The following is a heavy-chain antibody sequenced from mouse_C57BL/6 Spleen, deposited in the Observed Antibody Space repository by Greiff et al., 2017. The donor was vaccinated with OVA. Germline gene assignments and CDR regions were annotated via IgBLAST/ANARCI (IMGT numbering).Heavy chain of an antibody. CDR1: GYAFSSSW. Sequence: VQLQESGPDLVKPGASVKISCKASGYAFSSSWMNWVKQRPGKGLEWIGRIYPGDGDTNYNGKFKGKATLTADKSSSTAYMQLSSLTSEDSAVYFCARDWVDYWGQGTTLTVSS. J-gene: IGHJ2*01. V-gene: IGHV1-82*01. D-gene: IGHD4-1*01. CDR3: ARDWVDY. CDR2: IYPGDGDT.